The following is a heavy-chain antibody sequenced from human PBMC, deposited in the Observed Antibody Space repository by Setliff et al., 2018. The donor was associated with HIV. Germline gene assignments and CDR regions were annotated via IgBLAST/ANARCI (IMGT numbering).Heavy chain of an antibody. Sequence: ASVKVSCKASGYTLATYGITWVRQVPGLGLEWMGWISGHSDNMKFAQKFQGRVTMTTDTSTSTAYMELRSLRSDDTAVYFCVVGVNYYNLNPYDVWGQGTMVTVSS. V-gene: IGHV1-18*01. D-gene: IGHD3-10*01. CDR3: VVGVNYYNLNPYDV. CDR2: ISGHSDNM. J-gene: IGHJ3*01. CDR1: GYTLATYG.